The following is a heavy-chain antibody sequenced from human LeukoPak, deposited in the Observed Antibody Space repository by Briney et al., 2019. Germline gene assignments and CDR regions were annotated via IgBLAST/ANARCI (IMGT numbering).Heavy chain of an antibody. CDR2: LNTDGSNT. D-gene: IGHD2-21*01. CDR1: GFTFSSSW. J-gene: IGHJ4*02. CDR3: ARGAVAPDT. Sequence: GGSLRLSCAGSGFTFSSSWIHWVRQVPGKGLVWVSRLNTDGSNTAYADSVEGRFTLSSDNAKNTVYLQMNSLRDDDTGLYYCARGAVAPDTWGQGTLVIVSS. V-gene: IGHV3-74*01.